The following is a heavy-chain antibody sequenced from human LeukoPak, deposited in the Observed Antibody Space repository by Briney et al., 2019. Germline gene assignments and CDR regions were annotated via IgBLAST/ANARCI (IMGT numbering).Heavy chain of an antibody. CDR1: GFTFSTYW. V-gene: IGHV3-7*01. D-gene: IGHD1-26*01. Sequence: GGSLRLSCSACGFTFSTYWMSWVRQAPGKGLEWVANMRRDGNEIYYLDSVRGRFTISRDNAKSTLYLQMNSLRAEDTAVYYCARRSSGSPPYYFDSWGQGTLVTVSS. CDR2: MRRDGNEI. J-gene: IGHJ4*02. CDR3: ARRSSGSPPYYFDS.